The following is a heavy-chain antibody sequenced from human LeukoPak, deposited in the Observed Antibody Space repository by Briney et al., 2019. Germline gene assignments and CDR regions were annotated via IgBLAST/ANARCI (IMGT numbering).Heavy chain of an antibody. CDR2: ISGSAGET. CDR1: GFTFSSNA. Sequence: GGSLRLSCAASGFTFSSNAMNWVRQAPGKGLEWVSTISGSAGETYNADSLKGRFTISRDNSKNTLYLQMNNLRAEDTAVYYCAKDPTYYSGSYFDSWGQGTLVTVSS. V-gene: IGHV3-23*01. J-gene: IGHJ4*02. D-gene: IGHD5-12*01. CDR3: AKDPTYYSGSYFDS.